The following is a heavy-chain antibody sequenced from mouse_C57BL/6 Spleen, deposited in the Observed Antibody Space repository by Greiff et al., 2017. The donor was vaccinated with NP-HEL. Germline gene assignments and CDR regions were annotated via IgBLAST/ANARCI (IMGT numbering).Heavy chain of an antibody. CDR3: ARAGDYDWYFDV. Sequence: VHVKQSGPELVKPGASVKISCKASGYSFTDYNMNWVKQSNGKSLEWIGVINPNYGTTSYNQKFKGKATLTVDQSSSTAYMQLNSLTSEDSAVYYCARAGDYDWYFDVWGTGTTVTVSS. D-gene: IGHD2-4*01. CDR2: INPNYGTT. V-gene: IGHV1-39*01. CDR1: GYSFTDYN. J-gene: IGHJ1*03.